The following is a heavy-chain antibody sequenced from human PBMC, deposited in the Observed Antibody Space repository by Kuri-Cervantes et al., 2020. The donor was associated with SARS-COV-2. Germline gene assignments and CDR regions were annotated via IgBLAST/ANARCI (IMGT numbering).Heavy chain of an antibody. D-gene: IGHD3-3*01. Sequence: GESLKISCAASGFTFSSYGMHWVRLAPGKGLEWMAFIRYDGHSEDYADSVKGRFTVSRDKSKNTLYLQMNSLTTEDTAVYYCAKSNPHSDYYFDYWGQGTLVTVSS. J-gene: IGHJ4*02. CDR1: GFTFSSYG. CDR3: AKSNPHSDYYFDY. V-gene: IGHV3-30*02. CDR2: IRYDGHSE.